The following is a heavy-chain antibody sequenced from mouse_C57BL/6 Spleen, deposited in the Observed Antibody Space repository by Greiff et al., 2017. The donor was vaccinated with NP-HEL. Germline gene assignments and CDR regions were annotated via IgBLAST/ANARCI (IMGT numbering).Heavy chain of an antibody. D-gene: IGHD1-1*01. Sequence: QVQLQQPGAELVKPGASVKMSCKASGYTFTSYWITWVKQRPGQGLEWIGDIYPGSGSTNYNEKFKSNATLTVDTSSSTAYMQLSSLTSEDSAVYYCARWGVYYGSSYEAYAMDYWGQGTSVTVSS. CDR3: ARWGVYYGSSYEAYAMDY. V-gene: IGHV1-55*01. CDR1: GYTFTSYW. J-gene: IGHJ4*01. CDR2: IYPGSGST.